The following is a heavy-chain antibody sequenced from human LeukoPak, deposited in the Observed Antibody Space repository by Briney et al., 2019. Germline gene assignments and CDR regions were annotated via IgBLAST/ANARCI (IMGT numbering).Heavy chain of an antibody. D-gene: IGHD5-12*01. J-gene: IGHJ5*02. CDR1: GFTFSSYA. Sequence: PGRSLRLSCAASGFTFSSYAMHWVRQAPGKGLEWVAVISYDGSNKYYADSVKGRFTISRDNSKNTLYLQMSSLRAEDTAVYYCAREEVATNWFDPWGQGTLVTVSS. CDR2: ISYDGSNK. CDR3: AREEVATNWFDP. V-gene: IGHV3-30*04.